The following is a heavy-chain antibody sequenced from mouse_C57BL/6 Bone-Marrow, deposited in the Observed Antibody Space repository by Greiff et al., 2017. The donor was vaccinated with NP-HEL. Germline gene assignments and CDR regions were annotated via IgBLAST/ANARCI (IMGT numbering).Heavy chain of an antibody. CDR1: GYSITSGYY. Sequence: DVKLQESGPGLVKPSQSLSLTCSVTGYSITSGYYWNWIRQFPGNKLEWMGYISYDGSNNYNPSLKNRISITRDTSKNQFFLKLNSVTTEDTATYYCARVRRRDWYFDVWGTGTTVTVSS. D-gene: IGHD2-12*01. CDR2: ISYDGSN. CDR3: ARVRRRDWYFDV. V-gene: IGHV3-6*01. J-gene: IGHJ1*03.